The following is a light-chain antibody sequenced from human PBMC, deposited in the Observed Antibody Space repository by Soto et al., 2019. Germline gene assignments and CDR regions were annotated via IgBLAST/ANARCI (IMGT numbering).Light chain of an antibody. Sequence: ESVLTQSPGTLSLSPGEKATLSCRASQSVSSSYLAWYQQKPGQAPRLLIYGASSRATGIPDRFSGSGSGTDFTLTVSRPEPEDFAVYYCQQFGSSSWTFGQGTKVDIK. J-gene: IGKJ1*01. V-gene: IGKV3-20*01. CDR1: QSVSSSY. CDR2: GAS. CDR3: QQFGSSSWT.